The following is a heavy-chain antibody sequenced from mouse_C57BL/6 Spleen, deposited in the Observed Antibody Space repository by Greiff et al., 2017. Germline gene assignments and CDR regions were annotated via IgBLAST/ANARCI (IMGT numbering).Heavy chain of an antibody. V-gene: IGHV1-78*01. J-gene: IGHJ1*03. CDR1: GYTFTDHT. CDR3: ASHGSSNWYFDV. CDR2: IYPRDGST. Sequence: VLLVESDAELVKPGASVKISCKASGYTFTDHTIHWMKQRPEQGLEWIGYIYPRDGSTKYNEKFKGKATLTADKSSSTAYMQLNSLTSEDSAVYFCASHGSSNWYFDVWGTGTTVTVSS. D-gene: IGHD1-1*01.